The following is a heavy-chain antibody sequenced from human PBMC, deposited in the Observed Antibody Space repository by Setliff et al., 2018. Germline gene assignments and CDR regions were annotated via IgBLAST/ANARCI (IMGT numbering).Heavy chain of an antibody. D-gene: IGHD2-8*01. CDR1: GYSFSDYV. CDR3: ATLVGFCTRTACQKRAGDES. Sequence: GASVKVSCKTSGYSFSDYVVNWVRQAPGQGLEWVGWISGYNGNAYYAQKLQDRVTLTTDTSTTTAYLELRSLRQDDTAVYYCATLVGFCTRTACQKRAGDESWGKGTLVTVSS. CDR2: ISGYNGNA. V-gene: IGHV1-18*01. J-gene: IGHJ5*01.